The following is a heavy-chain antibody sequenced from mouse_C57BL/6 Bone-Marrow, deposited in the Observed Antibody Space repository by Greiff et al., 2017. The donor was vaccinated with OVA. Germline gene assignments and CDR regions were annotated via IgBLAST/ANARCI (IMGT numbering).Heavy chain of an antibody. CDR3: ARWNWFAY. CDR1: GYTFTSYG. Sequence: VQLKESGAELARPGASVKLSCKASGYTFTSYGISWVKQRTEQGLEWIGRIDPEDGETKYAPKFQGKATITADTSSNTAYLQLSSLTSEDTAVYYCARWNWFAYWGQGTLVTVSA. J-gene: IGHJ3*01. CDR2: IDPEDGET. V-gene: IGHV14-2*01.